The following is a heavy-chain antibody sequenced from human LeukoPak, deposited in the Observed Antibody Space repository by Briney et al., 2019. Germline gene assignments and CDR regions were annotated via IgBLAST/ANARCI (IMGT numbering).Heavy chain of an antibody. CDR1: GFTFSSYD. V-gene: IGHV3-13*01. D-gene: IGHD4-17*01. Sequence: SGGSLRLSCAASGFTFSSYDMHWVRQGTGKSLEWVSAIGTAGGTYYAGSVKGRFTISRDNAKNSLYLQMNSLRAEDTAVYYCAREKHGDYGYYYYGMDVWGQGTTVTVSS. CDR3: AREKHGDYGYYYYGMDV. J-gene: IGHJ6*02. CDR2: IGTAGGT.